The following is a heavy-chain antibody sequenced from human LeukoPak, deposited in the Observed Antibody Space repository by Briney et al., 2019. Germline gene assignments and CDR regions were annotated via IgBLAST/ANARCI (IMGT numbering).Heavy chain of an antibody. Sequence: GGSLRLSCAASGFTFSSYWMSWVRQAPGKGLEWVANIKQDGSEKYYVDSVKGRFTISRDNAKNSLYLQMNSLRAEDTAVYYCATTPGAAEYYYYYYMDVWGKGTTVTVSS. CDR3: ATTPGAAEYYYYYYMDV. D-gene: IGHD2-15*01. J-gene: IGHJ6*03. CDR1: GFTFSSYW. CDR2: IKQDGSEK. V-gene: IGHV3-7*01.